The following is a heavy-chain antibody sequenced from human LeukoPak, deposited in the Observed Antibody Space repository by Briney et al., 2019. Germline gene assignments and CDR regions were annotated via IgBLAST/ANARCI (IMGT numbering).Heavy chain of an antibody. D-gene: IGHD6-19*01. CDR2: IDWDDDK. CDR1: GFSLTTSGMC. V-gene: IGHV2-70*11. CDR3: ARTFQPGVTVAGAYYFDY. J-gene: IGHJ4*02. Sequence: SGPALVKPTQTLTLTCTFSGFSLTTSGMCVSWICQPPGKALEWLARIDWDDDKYYSTSLKTRLTISKDTSKNQVVLTMTNMDPVDTATFYCARTFQPGVTVAGAYYFDYWGQGTLVTVSS.